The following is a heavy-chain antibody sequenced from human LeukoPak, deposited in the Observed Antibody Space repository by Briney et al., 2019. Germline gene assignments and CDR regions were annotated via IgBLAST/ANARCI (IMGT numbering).Heavy chain of an antibody. J-gene: IGHJ4*02. CDR3: ARDFRGSLGY. CDR2: IKPDGSEK. CDR1: GFTLSDYW. V-gene: IGHV3-7*01. D-gene: IGHD1-26*01. Sequence: PGGSLRLSCAASGFTLSDYWMSWVRQAPGKGLEWVANIKPDGSEKYYVDSVKGRFSISRDNAKNSLYLQLNSLRAEDTAVYYCARDFRGSLGYWGQGTLVTVSS.